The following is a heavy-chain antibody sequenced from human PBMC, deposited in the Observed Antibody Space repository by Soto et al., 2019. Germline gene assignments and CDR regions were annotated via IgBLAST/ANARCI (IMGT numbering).Heavy chain of an antibody. CDR3: ARHTQLPRAHYYYGMDV. J-gene: IGHJ6*02. CDR1: GGSISSYY. D-gene: IGHD1-26*01. V-gene: IGHV4-59*08. CDR2: IYYSGST. Sequence: SETLSLTCSVSGGSISSYYWSWIRQPPGKGLEWIGYIYYSGSTNYNPSLKSRVTISVDTSKNQFSLKLSSVTAADTAVYYCARHTQLPRAHYYYGMDVWGQGTTVTVSS.